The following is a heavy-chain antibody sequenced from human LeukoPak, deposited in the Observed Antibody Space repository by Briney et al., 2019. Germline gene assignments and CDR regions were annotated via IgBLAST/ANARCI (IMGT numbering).Heavy chain of an antibody. Sequence: PGGSLRLSCAASGFTFSSYAMHWVRQAPGKGLEWVAVISYDGSNKYYADSVKGRFTISRDNSKNTLYLQMNSLRAEDTAVYYCARETGRSRAGGGFDYRGQGTLVTVSS. CDR1: GFTFSSYA. CDR2: ISYDGSNK. V-gene: IGHV3-30*04. D-gene: IGHD3-16*01. CDR3: ARETGRSRAGGGFDY. J-gene: IGHJ4*02.